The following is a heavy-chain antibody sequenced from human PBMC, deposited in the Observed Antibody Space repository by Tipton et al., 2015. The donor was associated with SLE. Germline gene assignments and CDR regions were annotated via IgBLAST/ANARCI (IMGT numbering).Heavy chain of an antibody. Sequence: TLSLTCTVSGDSISSSSSYNWGWIRLSPGKGLEWIGSFAHSGNTIYNPSLRSRVSISADTSKNEFSLRLTSVTAADTAVYYCARGGITIFGVVSLDYWGQGTLVTVSS. V-gene: IGHV4-39*07. J-gene: IGHJ4*02. CDR3: ARGGITIFGVVSLDY. CDR2: FAHSGNT. CDR1: GDSISSSSSYN. D-gene: IGHD3-3*01.